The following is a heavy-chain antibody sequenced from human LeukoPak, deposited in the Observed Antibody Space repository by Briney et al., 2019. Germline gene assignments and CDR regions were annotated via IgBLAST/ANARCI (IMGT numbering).Heavy chain of an antibody. CDR2: VDPEDGET. Sequence: ASVKVSCKVSGYTFTDYYMHWVQQAPGKGLEWMGLVDPEDGETIYAEKSQGRVTITADTSTDTAYMELSSLRSEDTAVYYCATEIPRGDYYDYWGQGTLVTVSS. V-gene: IGHV1-69-2*01. J-gene: IGHJ4*02. CDR3: ATEIPRGDYYDY. CDR1: GYTFTDYY.